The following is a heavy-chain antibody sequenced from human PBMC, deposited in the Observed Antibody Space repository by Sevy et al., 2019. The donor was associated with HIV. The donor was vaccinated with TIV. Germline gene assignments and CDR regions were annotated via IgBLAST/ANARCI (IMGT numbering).Heavy chain of an antibody. CDR3: ARSGGTNLFDY. D-gene: IGHD2-15*01. CDR1: GFTLSNHW. V-gene: IGHV3-74*01. J-gene: IGHJ4*02. CDR2: IGGDGTRT. Sequence: GGSLRLSCAASGFTLSNHWMHWVRQAPGKGLVWVSGIGGDGTRTTYADSVKGRFTISRDNAKNTLYVQMNSLRGEDTAVYYCARSGGTNLFDYWGQGTLVTVSS.